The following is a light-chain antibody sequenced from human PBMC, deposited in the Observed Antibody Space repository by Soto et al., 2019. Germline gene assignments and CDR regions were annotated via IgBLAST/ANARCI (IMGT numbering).Light chain of an antibody. V-gene: IGLV6-57*04. CDR1: SGGIASNY. CDR3: QSYDSTSWV. J-gene: IGLJ3*02. CDR2: EGN. Sequence: NFMLTQPHSVSESPGKTVTISCTRSSGGIASNYVQWYQQRPGSAPTTVINEGNQRPSGVPDRFSGSIDSSSNSASLIISGLEIEDEAVYYCQSYDSTSWVFGGGTKLTVL.